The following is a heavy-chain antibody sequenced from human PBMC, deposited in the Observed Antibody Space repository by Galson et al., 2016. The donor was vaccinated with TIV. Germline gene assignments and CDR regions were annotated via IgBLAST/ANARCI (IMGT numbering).Heavy chain of an antibody. CDR2: ISGRSERA. CDR1: GFTFSSYA. Sequence: SLRLSCAASGFTFSSYAMIWVRQAPGKGLEWVSTISGRSERAYYADSVKGRFTISRDNFKNTLNLEMTTLRAEDTAVYYCAKYGDYFGSGSFSRFDYWGQGTLVSVSS. CDR3: AKYGDYFGSGSFSRFDY. J-gene: IGHJ4*02. D-gene: IGHD3-10*01. V-gene: IGHV3-23*01.